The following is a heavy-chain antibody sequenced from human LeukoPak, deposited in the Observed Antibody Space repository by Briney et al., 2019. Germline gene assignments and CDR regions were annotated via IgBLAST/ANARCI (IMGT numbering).Heavy chain of an antibody. J-gene: IGHJ5*02. CDR1: GGSISSGDYY. Sequence: SQTLSLTCTVSGGSISSGDYYWSWIRQPPGKGLEGIGYIYYSGSTYYNPSLKSRVTISVDTSKNQFSLKLSSVAAADTAVYYCARVYCSSTSCYPRNNWFDPWGQGTLVTVSS. D-gene: IGHD2-2*01. CDR3: ARVYCSSTSCYPRNNWFDP. V-gene: IGHV4-30-4*08. CDR2: IYYSGST.